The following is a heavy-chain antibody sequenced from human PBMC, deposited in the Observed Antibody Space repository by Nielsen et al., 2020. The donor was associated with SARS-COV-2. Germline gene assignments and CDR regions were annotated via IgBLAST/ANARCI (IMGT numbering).Heavy chain of an antibody. Sequence: LRLSCTVPGASVSRGEYYWNWVRQPPGKGLEWIGFIYYSGSTKYNPSLKSRLTISLDTSRNQCSLRLNSVTAADTAMYYCAARLYYGSGRALGYWGQGTLVTVSS. CDR1: GASVSRGEYY. CDR2: IYYSGST. CDR3: AARLYYGSGRALGY. J-gene: IGHJ4*02. V-gene: IGHV4-30-4*01. D-gene: IGHD3-10*01.